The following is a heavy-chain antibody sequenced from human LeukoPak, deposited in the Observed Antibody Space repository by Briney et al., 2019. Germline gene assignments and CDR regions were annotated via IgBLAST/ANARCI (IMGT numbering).Heavy chain of an antibody. CDR2: IHYSGSA. D-gene: IGHD3-10*01. J-gene: IGHJ4*02. Sequence: SETLSLTCTVSGGSVSSGSYYWSWIRQPPGKGLEWIGYIHYSGSASYNPSLRSRVTISVSTPKNQFSLKLTSVTAADTAVYYCARGPGALLHWGQGILVTVSS. V-gene: IGHV4-61*01. CDR1: GGSVSSGSYY. CDR3: ARGPGALLH.